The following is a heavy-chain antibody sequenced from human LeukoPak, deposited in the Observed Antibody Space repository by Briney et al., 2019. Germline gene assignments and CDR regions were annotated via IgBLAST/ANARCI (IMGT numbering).Heavy chain of an antibody. CDR3: ARVEYYYDSGSSLHWVGFDY. CDR2: ITDNGGER. V-gene: IGHV3-21*01. CDR1: GFTFSSYG. D-gene: IGHD3-10*01. J-gene: IGHJ4*02. Sequence: PGGSLRLSCAVSGFTFSSYGMGWVRQAPGKGLEWVAGITDNGGERNYADSVKGRFTISRDNAKNSLYLQMNSLRAEDTAVYYCARVEYYYDSGSSLHWVGFDYWGQGTLVTVSS.